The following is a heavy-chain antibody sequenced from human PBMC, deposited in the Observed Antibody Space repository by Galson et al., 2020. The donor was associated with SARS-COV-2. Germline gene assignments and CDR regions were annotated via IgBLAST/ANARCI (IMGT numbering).Heavy chain of an antibody. Sequence: GESLKISCAASGFTFSGSAIHWVRQASGKGLEWAGRIKIKANNYATAYAASVKGRFTLPRDDSKNTAYLQMNSLRSEDTAVYYCTIGYCSSTTCYPRFDPWGQGTLGTVSS. V-gene: IGHV3-73*01. CDR2: IKIKANNYAT. D-gene: IGHD2-2*01. CDR1: GFTFSGSA. CDR3: TIGYCSSTTCYPRFDP. J-gene: IGHJ5*02.